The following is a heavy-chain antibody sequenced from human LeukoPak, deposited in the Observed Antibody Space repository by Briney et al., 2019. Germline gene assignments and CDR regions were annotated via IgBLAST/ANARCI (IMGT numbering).Heavy chain of an antibody. V-gene: IGHV1-69*13. CDR1: GYTFTSYD. D-gene: IGHD5-18*01. Sequence: ASVKVSCKASGYTFTSYDINWVRQAPGQGLEWMGGIIPIFGTANYAQKFQGRVTITADESTSTAYMELSSLRSEDTAVYYCASQPLDTAMPKNGMDVWGKGTTVTVSS. CDR2: IIPIFGTA. CDR3: ASQPLDTAMPKNGMDV. J-gene: IGHJ6*04.